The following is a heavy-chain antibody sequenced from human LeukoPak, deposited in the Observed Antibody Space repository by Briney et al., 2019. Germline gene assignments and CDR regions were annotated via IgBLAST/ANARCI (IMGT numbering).Heavy chain of an antibody. D-gene: IGHD3-10*01. CDR2: IKQDGSEK. V-gene: IGHV3-7*01. Sequence: GGSLRLSCAASGFTFSNAWMNWVRQAPGKGLEWVANIKQDGSEKYYVDSVKGRFTISRDNAKNSLYLQMNSLRAEDTAVYYCARDTRRGVDYWGQGTLVTVSS. J-gene: IGHJ4*02. CDR3: ARDTRRGVDY. CDR1: GFTFSNAW.